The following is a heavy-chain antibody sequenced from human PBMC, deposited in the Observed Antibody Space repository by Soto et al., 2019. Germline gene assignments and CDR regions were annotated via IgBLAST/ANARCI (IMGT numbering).Heavy chain of an antibody. CDR2: INSDGSST. J-gene: IGHJ3*02. Sequence: EVQLVESGGGLVQPGGSLRLSCAASGFTFSSYWMHWVRQAPGKGLVWVSRINSDGSSTSYADSVKGRFTISRDNAKNTLYLQMNSLRAEDTAVYYCASALPPRMGNDAFDIWGQGTMVTVSS. CDR3: ASALPPRMGNDAFDI. V-gene: IGHV3-74*01. CDR1: GFTFSSYW. D-gene: IGHD7-27*01.